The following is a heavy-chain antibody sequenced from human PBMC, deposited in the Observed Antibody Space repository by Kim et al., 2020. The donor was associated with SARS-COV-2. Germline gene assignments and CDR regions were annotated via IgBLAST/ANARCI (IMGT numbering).Heavy chain of an antibody. V-gene: IGHV1-2*06. Sequence: ASVKVSCKASGYTFTGYYMHWVRQAPGQGLEWMGRINPNSGGTNYAQKFQGRVTMTRDTSISTAYMELSRLRSDDTAVYYCARAITMVRGAYYYYGMDVWGQGTTVTVSS. D-gene: IGHD3-10*01. CDR1: GYTFTGYY. J-gene: IGHJ6*02. CDR3: ARAITMVRGAYYYYGMDV. CDR2: INPNSGGT.